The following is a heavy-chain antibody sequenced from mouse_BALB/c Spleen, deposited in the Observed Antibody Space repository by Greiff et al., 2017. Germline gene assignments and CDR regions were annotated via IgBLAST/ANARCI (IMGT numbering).Heavy chain of an antibody. J-gene: IGHJ3*01. D-gene: IGHD2-3*01. CDR3: ARGGYDGYSGPIAY. CDR1: GFTFRSYA. CDR2: ISSGGST. V-gene: IGHV5-6-5*01. Sequence: EVKLVESGGGLVKPGGSLKLSCAASGFTFRSYAMSWVRQTPEKRLEWVASISSGGSTYYPDSVKGRFTISRDNARNILYLQMSSLRSEDTAMYYCARGGYDGYSGPIAYWGQGTLVTVSA.